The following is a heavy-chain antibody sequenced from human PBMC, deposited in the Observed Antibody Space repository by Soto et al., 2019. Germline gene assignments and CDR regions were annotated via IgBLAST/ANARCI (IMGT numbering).Heavy chain of an antibody. J-gene: IGHJ4*02. V-gene: IGHV4-30-2*01. Sequence: SETLSLTCAVSGASMTTGGFSWTWVRQPPGVGLEWIGHVYHRASTQYNPSLKGRVSISVDTSRSLFSLRLTSLTAADTAVYFCTRGYADDLSLLYFDTWGPGTPVTVSS. D-gene: IGHD2-2*01. CDR3: TRGYADDLSLLYFDT. CDR2: VYHRAST. CDR1: GASMTTGGFS.